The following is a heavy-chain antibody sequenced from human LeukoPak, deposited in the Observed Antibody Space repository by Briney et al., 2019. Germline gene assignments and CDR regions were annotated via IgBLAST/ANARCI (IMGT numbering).Heavy chain of an antibody. CDR3: ARHRRITMVRGVINWFDP. CDR2: IYTSGST. J-gene: IGHJ5*02. V-gene: IGHV4-4*09. Sequence: SETLSLTCTVSGCSISSYYWSWIRQPPGKGLEWIGYIYTSGSTNYNPSLRSRVTISVDTSKNQFSLKLSSVTAADTAVYYCARHRRITMVRGVINWFDPWGQGTLVTVSS. D-gene: IGHD3-10*01. CDR1: GCSISSYY.